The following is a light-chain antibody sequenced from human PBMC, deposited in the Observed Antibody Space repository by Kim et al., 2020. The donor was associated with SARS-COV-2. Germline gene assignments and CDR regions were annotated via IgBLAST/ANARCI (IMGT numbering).Light chain of an antibody. Sequence: ATVGDRVTSTCRASQSIYSYLAWYQQKPGNVHKILIYKASTLESGVPSRFSGSESGTEFTLTISSLQPDDFATYYCQQFYTYPITFGQGTRLEIK. V-gene: IGKV1-5*03. CDR1: QSIYSY. J-gene: IGKJ5*01. CDR3: QQFYTYPIT. CDR2: KAS.